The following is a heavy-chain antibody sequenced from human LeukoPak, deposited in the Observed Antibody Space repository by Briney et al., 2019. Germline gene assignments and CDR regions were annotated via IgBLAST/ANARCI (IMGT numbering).Heavy chain of an antibody. J-gene: IGHJ5*02. CDR3: VKGGSSSGNWFDP. CDR2: IRNDGSND. V-gene: IGHV3-30*02. CDR1: GFTFSDFG. Sequence: GGSLRLSCAAPGFTFSDFGMHWVRQAPGKGLEWVAFIRNDGSNDYYPDSVNGRFTISTDNSRTTLYLQMHSLRIEDTAVYYCVKGGSSSGNWFDPWGQGILVTVSS. D-gene: IGHD6-13*01.